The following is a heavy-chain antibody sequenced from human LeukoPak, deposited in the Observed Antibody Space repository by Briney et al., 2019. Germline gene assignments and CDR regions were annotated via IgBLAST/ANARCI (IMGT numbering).Heavy chain of an antibody. CDR3: ARQMVVTASDF. V-gene: IGHV4-39*01. D-gene: IGHD2-21*02. CDR1: GGSIRSSYY. J-gene: IGHJ1*01. Sequence: SETLPVTRTVSGGSIRSSYYWGWIRQPPGKGLEWIGSLYYSGSTYYNPALKSRVTISADASKNQFSLKLSSVTAADTAVYYCARQMVVTASDFWGQGTPASLSS. CDR2: LYYSGST.